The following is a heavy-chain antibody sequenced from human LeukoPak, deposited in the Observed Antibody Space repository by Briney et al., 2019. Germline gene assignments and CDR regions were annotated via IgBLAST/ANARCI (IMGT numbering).Heavy chain of an antibody. V-gene: IGHV4-39*07. CDR1: GGSISSSSYY. CDR2: IYYSGST. J-gene: IGHJ4*02. Sequence: SETLSLTCTVSGGSISSSSYYWGWIRQPPGKGLEWIGSIYYSGSTYYNPSLKSRVTISVDTSKNQFSLKLSSVTAADTAVYYCARDSPRFTFGGVIVPFDYWGQGTLVTVSS. D-gene: IGHD3-16*02. CDR3: ARDSPRFTFGGVIVPFDY.